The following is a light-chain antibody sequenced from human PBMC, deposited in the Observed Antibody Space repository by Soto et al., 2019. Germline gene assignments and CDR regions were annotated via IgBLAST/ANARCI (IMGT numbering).Light chain of an antibody. CDR3: AAWDDSLNGYG. V-gene: IGLV1-44*01. CDR1: SSNIGSNT. CDR2: SNN. J-gene: IGLJ1*01. Sequence: QSVLTQPPSASGTPGQRVTISCSGSSSNIGSNTVNWYKQLPGTAPKLLIYSNNQRPSGVPERISSSKSGTSASLAISGLQSEDEADYYCAAWDDSLNGYGFGTGTKVTVL.